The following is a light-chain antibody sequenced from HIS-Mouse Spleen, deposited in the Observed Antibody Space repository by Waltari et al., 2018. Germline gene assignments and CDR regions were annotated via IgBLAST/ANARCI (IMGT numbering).Light chain of an antibody. Sequence: QSVLTQPPSASGTPGQRVTLSCSGSSPNIGSNPVNWYKQPPGTAPKLLIYSNNQRPSGVPDRFSGSKSGTSASLAISGLQSEDEADYYCAAWDDSLNAVVFGGGTKLTVL. J-gene: IGLJ2*01. V-gene: IGLV1-44*01. CDR1: SPNIGSNP. CDR3: AAWDDSLNAVV. CDR2: SNN.